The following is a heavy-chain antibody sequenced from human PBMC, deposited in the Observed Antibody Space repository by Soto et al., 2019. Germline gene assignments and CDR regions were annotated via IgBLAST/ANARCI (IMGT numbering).Heavy chain of an antibody. CDR2: ISSSSSTI. J-gene: IGHJ4*02. CDR3: ARDWGYNWNESPSY. V-gene: IGHV3-48*01. Sequence: LRLSCAAPGFTFSSYSMNWVRQAPGKGLEWVSYISSSSSTIYYADSVKGRFTISRDNAKNSLYLQMNSLRAEDTAVYYCARDWGYNWNESPSYWGQGTLVTVSS. D-gene: IGHD1-20*01. CDR1: GFTFSSYS.